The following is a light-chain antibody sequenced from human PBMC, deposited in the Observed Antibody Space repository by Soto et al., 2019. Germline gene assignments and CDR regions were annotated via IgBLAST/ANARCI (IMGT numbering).Light chain of an antibody. J-gene: IGLJ3*02. CDR2: ATS. CDR3: TSFARGSTLV. V-gene: IGLV2-23*01. Sequence: ALTQPAAVSGSPGQSITISCTGTSSDVGTYNLVSWYQQYPGKAPKLMIYATSKRPSGVSNRFSGSKSGDTASLTISGLQAEDEADYYCTSFARGSTLVFGGGTKVTVL. CDR1: SSDVGTYNL.